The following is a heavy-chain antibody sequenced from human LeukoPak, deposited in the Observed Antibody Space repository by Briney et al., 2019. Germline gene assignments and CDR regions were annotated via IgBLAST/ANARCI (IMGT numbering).Heavy chain of an antibody. CDR3: ASFVVVAATLDY. D-gene: IGHD2-15*01. V-gene: IGHV4-39*01. J-gene: IGHJ4*02. CDR1: GVSISSSSYY. CDR2: IYYSGST. Sequence: SETLSLTCTVSGVSISSSSYYWGWIRQPPGKGLEWIGSIYYSGSTYYNPSLKSRVTISVDTSKNQFSLKLSSVTAADTAVYYCASFVVVAATLDYWGQGTLVTVSS.